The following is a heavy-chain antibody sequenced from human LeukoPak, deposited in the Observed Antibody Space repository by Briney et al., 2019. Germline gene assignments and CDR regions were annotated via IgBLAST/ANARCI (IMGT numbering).Heavy chain of an antibody. V-gene: IGHV3-23*01. D-gene: IGHD2-15*01. CDR3: AKGTGGSSYDALQY. CDR2: ISDSGGDT. Sequence: GGPLRLSCAASGFTFSIYAMNWVRQAPGKGPEWVSAISDSGGDTFVADSVKGRFTISRDNSKSTVYLQMSSLRVDDTAVYYCAKGTGGSSYDALQYWGQGTLVTVSS. J-gene: IGHJ4*02. CDR1: GFTFSIYA.